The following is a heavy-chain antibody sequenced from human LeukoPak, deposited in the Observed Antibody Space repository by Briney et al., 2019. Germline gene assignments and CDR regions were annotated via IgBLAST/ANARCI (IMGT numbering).Heavy chain of an antibody. Sequence: SVTVSCKASGGTFSSYAISWVRQAPGQGLEWMGGIIPIFGTANYAQKFQGRVTITADESTSTAYMELSSLRSEDTAVYYCASGYSYGEDFDYWGQGTLVTVSS. CDR3: ASGYSYGEDFDY. CDR1: GGTFSSYA. J-gene: IGHJ4*02. CDR2: IIPIFGTA. D-gene: IGHD5-18*01. V-gene: IGHV1-69*13.